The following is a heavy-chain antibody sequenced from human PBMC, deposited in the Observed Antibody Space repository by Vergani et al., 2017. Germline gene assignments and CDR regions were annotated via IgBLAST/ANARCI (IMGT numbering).Heavy chain of an antibody. CDR2: IGKDGINT. J-gene: IGHJ4*02. CDR1: GFTFSNFG. CDR3: AKTPSRYCSGGSCYSIGR. D-gene: IGHD2-15*01. Sequence: QVQLVESAGGVVQPGGSLRLSCAASGFTFSNFGMHWIRQAPGKGLEWLAYIGKDGINTRYRDAVKGRFTISRDNSKNTLYLQMNSLRAEDTAVYYCAKTPSRYCSGGSCYSIGRWGQGTLVTVSS. V-gene: IGHV3-30*02.